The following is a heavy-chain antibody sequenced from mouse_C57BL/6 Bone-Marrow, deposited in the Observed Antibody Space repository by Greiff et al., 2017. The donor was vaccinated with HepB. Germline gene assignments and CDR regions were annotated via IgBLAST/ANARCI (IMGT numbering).Heavy chain of an antibody. J-gene: IGHJ3*01. CDR1: GFTFSDYY. CDR2: INYDGSST. Sequence: EVQLVESEGGLVQPGSSMKLSCTASGFTFSDYYMAWVRQVPEKGLEWVANINYDGSSTYYLDSLKSRFIISRDNAKNILYLQMSSLKSEDTATYYCARGDYYYGSAFAYWGQGTLVTVSA. V-gene: IGHV5-16*01. D-gene: IGHD1-1*01. CDR3: ARGDYYYGSAFAY.